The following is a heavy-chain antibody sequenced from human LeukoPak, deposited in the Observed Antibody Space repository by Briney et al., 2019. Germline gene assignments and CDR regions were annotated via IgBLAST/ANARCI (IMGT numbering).Heavy chain of an antibody. CDR3: ARDFNGYSYGYSSYYYYYMDV. D-gene: IGHD5-18*01. V-gene: IGHV1-46*01. J-gene: IGHJ6*03. Sequence: ASVKVSCKASGYTFTSYYMHWVRQAPGQGLEWMGIINPGGGSTSYAQKFQGRVTMTRDTSTSTVYMELSSLRSEDTAVYYCARDFNGYSYGYSSYYYYYMDVWGKGTTVTVSS. CDR1: GYTFTSYY. CDR2: INPGGGST.